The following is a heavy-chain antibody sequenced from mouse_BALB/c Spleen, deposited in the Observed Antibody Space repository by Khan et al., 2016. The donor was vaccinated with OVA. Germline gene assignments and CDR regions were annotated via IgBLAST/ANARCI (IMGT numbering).Heavy chain of an antibody. Sequence: QVQLKESGAELARPGASVKMSCKASGYTFTTYTMHWVKQRPGQGLEWIGYINPSNGYTNYNQKFKDKSTLTADKSSSTAYMQLSSLTSDYSAVYYCARDGGYYRSDGWFSYWGQGTLVTVSA. CDR2: INPSNGYT. D-gene: IGHD2-14*01. CDR1: GYTFTTYT. V-gene: IGHV1-4*01. CDR3: ARDGGYYRSDGWFSY. J-gene: IGHJ3*01.